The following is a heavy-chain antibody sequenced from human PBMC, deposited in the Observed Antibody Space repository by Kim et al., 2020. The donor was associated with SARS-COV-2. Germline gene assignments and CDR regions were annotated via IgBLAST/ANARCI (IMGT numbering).Heavy chain of an antibody. CDR1: GFTFGDYT. Sequence: GGSLRLSCAASGFTFGDYTMHWVRQSPGKGLEWVSRIDGNGANIAYANSVRGRFTISRDNTKNSLYMQMNSLGSEDTALYYCAKGIRADAFDVWGHGTM. CDR3: AKGIRADAFDV. V-gene: IGHV3-9*01. J-gene: IGHJ3*01. CDR2: IDGNGANI.